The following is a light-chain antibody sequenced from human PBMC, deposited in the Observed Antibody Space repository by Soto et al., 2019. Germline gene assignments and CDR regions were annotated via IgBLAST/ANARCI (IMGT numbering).Light chain of an antibody. Sequence: EIVLTQSPVTLSLSPGERATLSCRASQSINNYLAWYQQKPGQAPRLLIYAASSRATGIPVRFSGSGSGTDFTLTISRLEPEDFAVYYCQQYGSSLITFGQGTRLEIK. CDR1: QSINNY. CDR3: QQYGSSLIT. V-gene: IGKV3-20*01. J-gene: IGKJ5*01. CDR2: AAS.